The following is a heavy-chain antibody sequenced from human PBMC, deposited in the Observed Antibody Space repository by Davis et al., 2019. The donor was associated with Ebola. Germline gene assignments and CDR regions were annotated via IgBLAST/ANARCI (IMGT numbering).Heavy chain of an antibody. V-gene: IGHV3-69-1*01. Sequence: PSETLSLTCSVSGGSINSGTYYWGWVRQPPGKGLEWVSGIGRNGYRAYLGSVMGRFTISRDNAKNSLYLQMNSLRAEDTAVYYCASQQKYSSGWEIDYWGQGTLVTVS. CDR2: IGRNGYR. CDR1: GGSINSGTYY. J-gene: IGHJ4*02. CDR3: ASQQKYSSGWEIDY. D-gene: IGHD6-19*01.